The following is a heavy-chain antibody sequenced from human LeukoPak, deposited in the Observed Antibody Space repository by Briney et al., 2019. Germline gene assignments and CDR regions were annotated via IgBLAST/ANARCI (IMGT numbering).Heavy chain of an antibody. CDR2: IYPGDSDT. J-gene: IGHJ3*02. Sequence: GESLKISCKGSGYIFTNFWIGWVRQMPGKGLEWVGIIYPGDSDTRYSPSFQGQVTMSGDKSISTAYLQWSSLKASDTGMYYCARTRRNGEWELREIDGFDIWGQGTMVTVSS. D-gene: IGHD1-26*01. V-gene: IGHV5-51*01. CDR3: ARTRRNGEWELREIDGFDI. CDR1: GYIFTNFW.